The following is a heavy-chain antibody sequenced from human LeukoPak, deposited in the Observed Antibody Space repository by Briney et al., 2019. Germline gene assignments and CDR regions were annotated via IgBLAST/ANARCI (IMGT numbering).Heavy chain of an antibody. V-gene: IGHV4-34*01. CDR2: INHSGST. D-gene: IGHD3-10*01. J-gene: IGHJ5*02. CDR3: ARGILWFGGSNWFDR. CDR1: GGSFSGYY. Sequence: SETLSLTCAVYGGSFSGYYWSWIRQPPGKGLEWIGEINHSGSTNYNPSLKSRVTISVDTSKNQFSLKLSSVTAADTAVYYCARGILWFGGSNWFDRWGQGTLVTVSS.